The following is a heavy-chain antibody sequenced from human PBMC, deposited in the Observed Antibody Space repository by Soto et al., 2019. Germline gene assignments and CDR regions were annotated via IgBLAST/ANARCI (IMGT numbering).Heavy chain of an antibody. Sequence: ASVKVSCKASGYTFTSYGISWVRQAPGQGLEWMGWISAYNGNTNYAQKLQGRVTMTTDTSTSTAYMELRSLRSDDTAVYYCARARGRDTLYSYYYGMDAWGQGTTVTV. V-gene: IGHV1-18*01. CDR1: GYTFTSYG. CDR2: ISAYNGNT. J-gene: IGHJ6*02. CDR3: ARARGRDTLYSYYYGMDA.